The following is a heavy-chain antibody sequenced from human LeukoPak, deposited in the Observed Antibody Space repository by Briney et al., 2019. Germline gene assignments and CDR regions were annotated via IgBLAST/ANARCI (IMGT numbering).Heavy chain of an antibody. CDR2: IYYSGST. CDR1: GGSISSYY. J-gene: IGHJ4*02. V-gene: IGHV4-59*08. CDR3: ARGQWLVPYYFDY. Sequence: SETLSLTCTVSGGSISSYYWSWIRQPPGKGLEWIGYIYYSGSTNYNPSLKSRVTISVGTSKNQFSLKLSSVTAADTAVYYCARGQWLVPYYFDYWGQGTLVTVSS. D-gene: IGHD6-19*01.